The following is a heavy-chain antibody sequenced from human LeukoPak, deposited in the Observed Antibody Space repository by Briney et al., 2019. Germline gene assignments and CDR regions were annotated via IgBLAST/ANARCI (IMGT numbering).Heavy chain of an antibody. V-gene: IGHV3-53*01. Sequence: GGSLRLSCAASGFTVSSNYMSWVRQAPGKGLEWVSVIYSGGSTDNADSVKGRFTISRDNSKNTLYLQMNSLRAEDTAVYYCARGSSGWYWYFDLWGRGALVTVSS. CDR3: ARGSSGWYWYFDL. J-gene: IGHJ2*01. D-gene: IGHD6-19*01. CDR1: GFTVSSNY. CDR2: IYSGGST.